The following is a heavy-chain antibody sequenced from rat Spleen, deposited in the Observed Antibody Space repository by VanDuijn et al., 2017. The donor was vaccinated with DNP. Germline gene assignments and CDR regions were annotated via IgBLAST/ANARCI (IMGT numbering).Heavy chain of an antibody. J-gene: IGHJ2*01. V-gene: IGHV2-30*01. Sequence: QVQLKESGPGLVQPSQTLSLTCTVSGFSLTNYHVDWVRQPPGKGLEWMGVVWIGGTTHISSIFKSRVSINRDTSRKQVFLEVNSLQSEDSATYYCARDGQLDYLDSWGQGVMVTVSS. CDR2: VWIGGTT. D-gene: IGHD1-1*01. CDR3: ARDGQLDYLDS. CDR1: GFSLTNYH.